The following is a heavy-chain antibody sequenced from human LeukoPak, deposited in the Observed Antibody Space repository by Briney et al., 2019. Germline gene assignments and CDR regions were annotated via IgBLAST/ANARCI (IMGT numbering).Heavy chain of an antibody. V-gene: IGHV3-74*01. CDR2: VNSDGSGT. D-gene: IGHD5-12*01. CDR1: GLTFSSYW. CDR3: ARESKYSGYPFDY. J-gene: IGHJ4*02. Sequence: PGGSLRLSCAASGLTFSSYWMHWVRQAPGKGLVWVSRVNSDGSGTTYADSVKGRFTISRDNAKNTLYLQMNSLRAEDTAVYYCARESKYSGYPFDYWGQGTLVTVSS.